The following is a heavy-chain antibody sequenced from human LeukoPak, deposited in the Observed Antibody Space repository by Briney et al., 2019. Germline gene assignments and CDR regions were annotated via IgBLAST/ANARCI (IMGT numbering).Heavy chain of an antibody. V-gene: IGHV3-48*01. CDR1: GFTFSSYS. J-gene: IGHJ5*02. Sequence: GGSLTLSCAASGFTFSSYSMNWVRQAPGKGLEWVSYISSSSSTIYYADSVKGRFTISRDNAKNSLYLQMNSLRAEDTAVYYCARGPSYYYDSSGYSNWLDPWGQGTLVTVSS. CDR2: ISSSSSTI. D-gene: IGHD3-22*01. CDR3: ARGPSYYYDSSGYSNWLDP.